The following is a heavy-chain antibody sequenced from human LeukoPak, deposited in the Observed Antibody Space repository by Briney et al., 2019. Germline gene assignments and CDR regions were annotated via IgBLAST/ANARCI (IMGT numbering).Heavy chain of an antibody. V-gene: IGHV3-7*03. CDR2: IRQDGDTK. J-gene: IGHJ4*02. Sequence: GGSLRLSCAASGFPFNAYWMTWVRQAPGKGLEWVANIRQDGDTKYYVDSVKGRFTISRDNAMNSLYLQMNSLRAEDTAVYHCARAYYFDYWGQGTLVTVSS. CDR1: GFPFNAYW. CDR3: ARAYYFDY.